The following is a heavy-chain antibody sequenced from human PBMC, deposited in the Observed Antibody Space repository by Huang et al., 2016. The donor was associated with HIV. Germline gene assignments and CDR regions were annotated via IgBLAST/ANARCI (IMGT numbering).Heavy chain of an antibody. CDR3: ARGLYSSSWAPFDY. CDR2: SNTNTGKP. Sequence: QVQLVQSGSELKQPGASVKVSCKASGYTFTSYAMNWVRQSPGQGLEWMGWSNTNTGKPTYAQGFTGRFVFALDTSVSTAYLQISSLKAEDTAVYYCARGLYSSSWAPFDYWGQGTLVTVSS. D-gene: IGHD6-13*01. J-gene: IGHJ4*02. CDR1: GYTFTSYA. V-gene: IGHV7-4-1*02.